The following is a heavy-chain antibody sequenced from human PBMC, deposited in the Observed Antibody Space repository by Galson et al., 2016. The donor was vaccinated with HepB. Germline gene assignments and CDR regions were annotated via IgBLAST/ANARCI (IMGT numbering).Heavy chain of an antibody. CDR1: GFTFNNAW. Sequence: SLRLSCAASGFTFNNAWMSWVRQAPGKGLEWVGRIKSKTDGGTPDYAAPVKGRFTISRDDSKNTLYLQMSSLKTEDTAVYYCTTDSPDYGDSDTWGQGTLVTVSS. V-gene: IGHV3-15*01. J-gene: IGHJ5*02. CDR3: TTDSPDYGDSDT. CDR2: IKSKTDGGTP. D-gene: IGHD4-17*01.